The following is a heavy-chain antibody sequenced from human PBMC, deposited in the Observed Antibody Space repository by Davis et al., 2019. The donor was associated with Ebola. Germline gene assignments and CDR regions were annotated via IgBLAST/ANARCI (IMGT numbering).Heavy chain of an antibody. CDR1: GYTFTSYG. Sequence: ASVKVSCKASGYTFTSYGISWVRQAPGQGLEWMGWISAYNGNTNYAQKLQGRVTMTTDTSTSTAYMELRSLRSDDTAVYYCARDLGYCCGGSCYHYGMDVWGQGTTVTVSS. J-gene: IGHJ6*02. CDR2: ISAYNGNT. CDR3: ARDLGYCCGGSCYHYGMDV. D-gene: IGHD2-15*01. V-gene: IGHV1-18*01.